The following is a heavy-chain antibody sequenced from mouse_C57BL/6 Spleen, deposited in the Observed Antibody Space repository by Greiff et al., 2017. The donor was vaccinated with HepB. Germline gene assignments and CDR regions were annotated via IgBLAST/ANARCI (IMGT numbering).Heavy chain of an antibody. CDR1: GFTFSSYA. Sequence: EVMLVESGGGLVKPGGSLKLSCAASGFTFSSYAMSWVRQTPEKRLEWVATISDGGSYTYYPDNVKGRFTISRDNAKNNLYLQMSHLKSEDTAMYYCARGVLRSYWYFDVWGTGTTVTVSS. V-gene: IGHV5-4*03. D-gene: IGHD1-1*01. CDR3: ARGVLRSYWYFDV. CDR2: ISDGGSYT. J-gene: IGHJ1*03.